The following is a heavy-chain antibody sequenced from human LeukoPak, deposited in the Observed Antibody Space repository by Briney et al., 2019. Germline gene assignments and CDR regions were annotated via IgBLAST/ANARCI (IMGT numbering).Heavy chain of an antibody. V-gene: IGHV1-2*02. CDR3: ARVATEAVAVARVDY. J-gene: IGHJ4*02. CDR1: GYTFTGYY. D-gene: IGHD6-19*01. CDR2: INPNSGGT. Sequence: ASVKVSCKASGYTFTGYYMHWVRQAPGQGLEWMGWINPNSGGTNYAQKFQGRVTMTRDTSISTAYMELSRLRSDDTAVYYCARVATEAVAVARVDYWGQGTLVTVSS.